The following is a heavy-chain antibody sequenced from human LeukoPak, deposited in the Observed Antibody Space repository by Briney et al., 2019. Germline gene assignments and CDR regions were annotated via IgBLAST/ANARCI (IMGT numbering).Heavy chain of an antibody. CDR2: TATTNDHT. CDR1: VYSFSTYA. D-gene: IGHD3-16*01. CDR3: ARGGTPDACDI. Sequence: ASVKVSCKTSVYSFSTYAISWVRQAPGQGLEWMGWTATTNDHTNFAQKFQGRVTMTADTSTSTAYMELRSLRSDDTALYYCARGGTPDACDIWGQGTMVTVSS. J-gene: IGHJ3*02. V-gene: IGHV1-18*01.